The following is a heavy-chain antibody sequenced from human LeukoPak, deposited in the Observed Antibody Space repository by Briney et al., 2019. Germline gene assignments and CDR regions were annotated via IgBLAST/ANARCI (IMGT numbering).Heavy chain of an antibody. CDR1: GGTFSSYA. D-gene: IGHD3-10*01. V-gene: IGHV1-69*06. CDR2: IIPIFGTE. CDR3: AREVRYYLWFDP. Sequence: GSSVKVSCKASGGTFSSYAISWVRQAPGQGLEWMGRIIPIFGTENYAQKFQGRATITANKSTSTAYMELSSLRSEDTAVYCCAREVRYYLWFDPWGQGTLVTVSS. J-gene: IGHJ5*02.